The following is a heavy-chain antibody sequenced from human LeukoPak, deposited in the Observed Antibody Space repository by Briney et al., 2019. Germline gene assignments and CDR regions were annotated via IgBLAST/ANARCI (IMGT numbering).Heavy chain of an antibody. V-gene: IGHV3-23*01. D-gene: IGHD3-22*01. J-gene: IGHJ4*02. CDR2: ISASGGYT. CDR3: AKVPTYYYDSRGEYYFDY. CDR1: GFTFSSYG. Sequence: GGSLRLSCAASGFTFSSYGMSWVRQAPGKGLEWVSGISASGGYTYYADSVKGRFTISRDNSKNTLYLQRNSLRGEDTAVYYCAKVPTYYYDSRGEYYFDYWGQGTLVTVSS.